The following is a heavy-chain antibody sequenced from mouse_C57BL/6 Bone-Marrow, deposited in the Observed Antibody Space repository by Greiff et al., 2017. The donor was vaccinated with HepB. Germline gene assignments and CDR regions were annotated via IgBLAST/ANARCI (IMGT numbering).Heavy chain of an antibody. CDR2: ISYDGSN. J-gene: IGHJ2*01. V-gene: IGHV3-6*01. CDR1: GYSITSGYY. D-gene: IGHD1-1*01. Sequence: ESGPGLVKPSQSLSLTCSVTGYSITSGYYWNWIRQFPGNKLEWMGYISYDGSNNYNPSLKNRISITRDTSKNQFFLKLNSVTTEDTATYYCARETDYYGSSGYWGQGTTLTVSS. CDR3: ARETDYYGSSGY.